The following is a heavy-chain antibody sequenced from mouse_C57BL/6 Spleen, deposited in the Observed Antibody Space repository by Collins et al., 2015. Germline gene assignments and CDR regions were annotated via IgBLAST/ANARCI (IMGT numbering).Heavy chain of an antibody. D-gene: IGHD2-2*01. V-gene: IGHV1-62-2*01. Sequence: KASGYTFTEYTIHWVKQRSGQGLEWIGWFYPGSGSIKYNEKFKDKATLTADKSSSTVYMELSRLTSEDSAVYFCARHENYGYDAGYYFDYWGQGTTLTVSS. CDR1: GYTFTEYT. CDR3: ARHENYGYDAGYYFDY. J-gene: IGHJ2*01. CDR2: FYPGSGSI.